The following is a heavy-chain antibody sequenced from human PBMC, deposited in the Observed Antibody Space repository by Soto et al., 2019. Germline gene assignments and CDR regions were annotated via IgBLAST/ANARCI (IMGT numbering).Heavy chain of an antibody. CDR3: ARTTAVPNPLRSRYSFDD. Sequence: SETLSLTCSVSGGSVSNKTYYWSWNRKPPGKRLEWIGYVYYSGTTNYNPSLKSRVTIAVDLSKNQFSLGLSSVTTADTALYYCARTTAVPNPLRSRYSFDDWGQGTLVTVSS. J-gene: IGHJ4*02. CDR2: VYYSGTT. CDR1: GGSVSNKTYY. D-gene: IGHD4-17*01. V-gene: IGHV4-61*01.